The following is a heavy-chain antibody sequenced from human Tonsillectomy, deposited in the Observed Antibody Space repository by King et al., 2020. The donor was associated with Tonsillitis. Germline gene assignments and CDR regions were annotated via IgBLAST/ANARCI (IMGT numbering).Heavy chain of an antibody. D-gene: IGHD3-22*01. V-gene: IGHV1-2*04. CDR3: ARVESNYYDSSGAFDI. Sequence: QLVQSGAEVKKPGASVKVSCKASGYTFTGYYMHWVRQAPGQGLEWMGWINPNSGGTNYAQKFQGWVTMTRDTSISTAYMELSRLRSDDTAVYYCARVESNYYDSSGAFDIWGQGTMVTVSS. J-gene: IGHJ3*02. CDR2: INPNSGGT. CDR1: GYTFTGYY.